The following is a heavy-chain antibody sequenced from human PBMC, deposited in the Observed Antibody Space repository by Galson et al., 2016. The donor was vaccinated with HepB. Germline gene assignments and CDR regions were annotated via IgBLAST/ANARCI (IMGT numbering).Heavy chain of an antibody. CDR2: ISYDGSNK. Sequence: SLRLSCAASGFTFSNFGMHWVRQAPGKGLEWVAVISYDGSNKNYADSVKGRFTISRDSSRNTLYLEMTSLRDEETAVYYCAKDPQFGELPGGDGLDVWGQGTTVTVSS. CDR1: GFTFSNFG. CDR3: AKDPQFGELPGGDGLDV. J-gene: IGHJ6*02. V-gene: IGHV3-30*18. D-gene: IGHD3-10*01.